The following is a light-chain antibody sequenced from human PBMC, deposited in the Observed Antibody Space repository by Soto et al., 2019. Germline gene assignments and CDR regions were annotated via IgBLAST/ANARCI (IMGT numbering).Light chain of an antibody. V-gene: IGKV1-27*01. CDR2: AAS. CDR1: QDIRNF. Sequence: DIQMIQSPSSLSASVGDRVTITCRASQDIRNFLAWYQQKPGKLPKLLIYAASTLQSGVPSRFSGSGSGTDFTLTIRSLQPEDVATFYCQKYNSVPWTFGQGAKVEIK. J-gene: IGKJ1*01. CDR3: QKYNSVPWT.